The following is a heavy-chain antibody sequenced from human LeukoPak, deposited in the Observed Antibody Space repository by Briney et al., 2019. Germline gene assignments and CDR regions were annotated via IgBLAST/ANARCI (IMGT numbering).Heavy chain of an antibody. V-gene: IGHV4-34*01. J-gene: IGHJ6*02. CDR1: GGSFSGYY. CDR3: ARDWTVTTPTTVYYYYYGMDV. CDR2: INHSGST. D-gene: IGHD4-11*01. Sequence: SETLSLTCAVYGGSFSGYYWSWIRQPPGKGLEWIGEINHSGSTNYNPSLKSRVTISVDTSKNQFSLKLSSVTAADTAVYYCARDWTVTTPTTVYYYYYGMDVRGQGTTVTVSS.